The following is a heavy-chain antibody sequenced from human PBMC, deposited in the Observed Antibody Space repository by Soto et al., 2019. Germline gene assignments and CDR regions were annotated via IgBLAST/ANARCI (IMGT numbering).Heavy chain of an antibody. CDR1: GFTVSSNY. Sequence: EVQLVESGGGLVQPGGSLRLSCAASGFTVSSNYMSWVRQAPGKGLEWVSVIYSGGSTYYADSVKGRFTISRDNSKNTLYLQMNSLRAEDTAVYYCASLHRVRQYSSSEWGDYWGQGTLVTVSS. V-gene: IGHV3-66*01. J-gene: IGHJ4*02. D-gene: IGHD6-13*01. CDR3: ASLHRVRQYSSSEWGDY. CDR2: IYSGGST.